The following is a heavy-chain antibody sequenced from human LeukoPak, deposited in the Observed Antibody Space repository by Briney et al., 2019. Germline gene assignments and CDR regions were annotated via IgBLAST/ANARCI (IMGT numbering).Heavy chain of an antibody. CDR2: ISASGGST. CDR3: AKRIAAAGPYFDS. D-gene: IGHD6-13*01. V-gene: IGHV3-23*01. Sequence: PGESLRLSCAASGFTFSSYAMSWVRQAPGKXXXXXXXISASGGSTYYADSVXGXFTISRDNSKNTLSLQMDSLRAEDTAVYYCAKRIAAAGPYFDSWGQGTLVTVSS. CDR1: GFTFSSYA. J-gene: IGHJ4*02.